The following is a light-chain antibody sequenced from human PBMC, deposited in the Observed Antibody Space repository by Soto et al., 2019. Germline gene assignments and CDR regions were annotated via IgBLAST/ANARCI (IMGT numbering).Light chain of an antibody. J-gene: IGKJ5*01. Sequence: EIVLTQSPGTLSLSPGERATLSCRASQSVTSTYLAWYQQKPGQAPRLLIYGASSRAIGIPDRFSGSVSGSGFILTINRLEPEDFAVYYCQQYGSSHTFGQGTRLEIK. CDR1: QSVTSTY. CDR2: GAS. CDR3: QQYGSSHT. V-gene: IGKV3-20*01.